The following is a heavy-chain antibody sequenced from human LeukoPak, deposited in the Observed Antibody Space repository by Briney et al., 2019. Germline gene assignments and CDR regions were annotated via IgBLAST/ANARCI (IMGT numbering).Heavy chain of an antibody. J-gene: IGHJ5*02. V-gene: IGHV3-23*01. Sequence: GGSLRLSCAASGFTFTNYGLTWVRQAPGKGLEWVSAISGSGGSTYYADSVKGRFTISRDNSKNTLYLQMNSLRAEDTAVYYCAKVFDYYDSSGYSPWGQGTLVTVSS. CDR3: AKVFDYYDSSGYSP. D-gene: IGHD3-22*01. CDR2: ISGSGGST. CDR1: GFTFTNYG.